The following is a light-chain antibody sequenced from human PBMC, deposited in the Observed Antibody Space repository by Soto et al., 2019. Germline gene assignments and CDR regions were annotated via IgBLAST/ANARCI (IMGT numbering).Light chain of an antibody. CDR2: DVA. Sequence: QSALTQPASVSGSPGQSITISCTGTSSDIGGYNFVSWYQQHPGNAPNLIIYDVASRPSGVSDRFSGSKSGNAASLTISGLQSEDEALYYCNSYTNSGAIVFGGGNKLTVL. V-gene: IGLV2-14*03. CDR3: NSYTNSGAIV. CDR1: SSDIGGYNF. J-gene: IGLJ3*02.